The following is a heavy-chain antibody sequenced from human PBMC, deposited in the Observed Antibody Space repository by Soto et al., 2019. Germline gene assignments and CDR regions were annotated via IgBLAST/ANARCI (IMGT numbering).Heavy chain of an antibody. D-gene: IGHD2-21*01. CDR1: GYTFTSYG. V-gene: IGHV1-69*04. CDR3: ARGLTSDSSWFDP. CDR2: ISPYHGIA. J-gene: IGHJ5*02. Sequence: SVKVSCKASGYTFTSYGISWVRQAPGQGLEWMGRISPYHGIANYAQKFQGRVTITADKSTSTAYMELSSLRSEDTAVYYCARGLTSDSSWFDPWGQGTLVTVSS.